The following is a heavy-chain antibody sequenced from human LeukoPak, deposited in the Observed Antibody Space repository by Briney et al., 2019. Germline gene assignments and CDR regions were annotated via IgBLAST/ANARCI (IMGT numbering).Heavy chain of an antibody. CDR1: GGSFSGYY. CDR3: AGGFGYSMLYYYYYMDV. Sequence: SETLSLTCAVYGGSFSGYYWSWIRQPPGKGLECIGEINHSGSTNYNPSLKSRVTISVDTSKNQFSLKLSSVTAADTAVYYCAGGFGYSMLYYYYYMDVWGKGTTVTVSS. D-gene: IGHD4-11*01. CDR2: INHSGST. V-gene: IGHV4-34*01. J-gene: IGHJ6*03.